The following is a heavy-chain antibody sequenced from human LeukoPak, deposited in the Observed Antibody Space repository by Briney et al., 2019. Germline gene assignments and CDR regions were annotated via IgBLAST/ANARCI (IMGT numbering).Heavy chain of an antibody. V-gene: IGHV5-51*01. CDR1: GYSFTTYL. CDR2: SCPGDSDT. J-gene: IGHJ4*02. Sequence: PGESLKISSKASGYSFTTYLIGWVRQLPGKGLEWMGVSCPGDSDTRYSASFQGQVITSADKYISTAYLQWSSLKASNTAMYSGAGHDYHGSRSLDYGGEEILVTVSS. D-gene: IGHD3-10*01. CDR3: AGHDYHGSRSLDY.